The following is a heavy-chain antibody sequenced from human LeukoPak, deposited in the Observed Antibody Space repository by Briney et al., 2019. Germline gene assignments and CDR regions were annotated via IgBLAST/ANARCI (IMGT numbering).Heavy chain of an antibody. D-gene: IGHD4-17*01. CDR1: GFTFSSYA. J-gene: IGHJ4*02. Sequence: PWGSLRLSCAASGFTFSSYAMSWVRQAPGKGLEWFSAISGSGGSTYYADSVKGRFTISRDNSKNTLYLQMNSLRAEDTAVYYCAKDPAYYGDSDYWGQGTLVTVSS. CDR3: AKDPAYYGDSDY. V-gene: IGHV3-23*01. CDR2: ISGSGGST.